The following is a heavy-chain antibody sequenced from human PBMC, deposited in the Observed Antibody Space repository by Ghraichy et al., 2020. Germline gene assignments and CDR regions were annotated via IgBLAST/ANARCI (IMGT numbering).Heavy chain of an antibody. J-gene: IGHJ4*02. Sequence: SCKASGYTFTSYDVNWVRQATGQGLEWMGWMNPNSGNTGHAQKFQGRVTMTRNTSISTAYMELSSLRSEDTAVYYCAREGRGTAMASNDYWGQGTLVTVSS. CDR1: GYTFTSYD. V-gene: IGHV1-8*01. CDR3: AREGRGTAMASNDY. D-gene: IGHD5-18*01. CDR2: MNPNSGNT.